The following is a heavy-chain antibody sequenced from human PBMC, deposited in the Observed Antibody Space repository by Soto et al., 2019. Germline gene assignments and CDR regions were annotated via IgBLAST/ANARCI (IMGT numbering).Heavy chain of an antibody. V-gene: IGHV1-3*01. CDR3: ARDGTMITKLPFDY. CDR1: GYTFTSYA. Sequence: ASVKVSCKASGYTFTSYAMHWVRQAPGQRLEWMGWINAGSGNTKYSQKFQGRVTITRDTSASTAYMELSSLRSEDTAVYYCARDGTMITKLPFDYWGQGTLVTVYS. J-gene: IGHJ4*02. D-gene: IGHD3-16*01. CDR2: INAGSGNT.